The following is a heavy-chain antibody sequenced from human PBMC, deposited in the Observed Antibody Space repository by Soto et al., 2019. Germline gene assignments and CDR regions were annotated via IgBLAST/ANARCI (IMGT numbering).Heavy chain of an antibody. V-gene: IGHV3-21*02. CDR3: TRDASRDSSARGWFDP. Sequence: EVQLVESGGSLIKPGGSLRLSCAASGFTFRSFTMNWVRQAPGKGLEWVSTISSNSAYIYYTDALRGRFTISRDNAKNSLHLQMNSLRAEDTAVYYCTRDASRDSSARGWFDPSGPGTLVTVSS. CDR1: GFTFRSFT. D-gene: IGHD6-13*01. J-gene: IGHJ5*02. CDR2: ISSNSAYI.